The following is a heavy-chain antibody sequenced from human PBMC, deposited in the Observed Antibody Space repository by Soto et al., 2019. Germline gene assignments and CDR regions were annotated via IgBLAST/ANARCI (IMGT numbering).Heavy chain of an antibody. D-gene: IGHD6-13*01. V-gene: IGHV4-59*01. CDR3: ARDRIEAAGTHGMDV. Sequence: QVQLQESGPGMVKPSETLSLTCTVSGGSISSYYWSWIRQPPGKGLEWIGYIYYSGSTNYNPSLKSRVTISVDTSKNQFSLKLSSMTAADTAVYYCARDRIEAAGTHGMDVWGQGTTVTVSS. J-gene: IGHJ6*02. CDR2: IYYSGST. CDR1: GGSISSYY.